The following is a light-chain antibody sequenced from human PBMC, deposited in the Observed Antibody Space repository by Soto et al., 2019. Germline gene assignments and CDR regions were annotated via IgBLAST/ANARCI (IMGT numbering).Light chain of an antibody. CDR1: QSISSW. J-gene: IGKJ1*01. Sequence: DIQMTQSPSTLSASVGDRVTITCRASQSISSWWAWYQQKPGKAPKLLIYDASSFESGVPSRFSGSGYGTEFTLTISSLQPDDFATYYCQKYNSYSPWTFGQGTKVEIK. V-gene: IGKV1-5*01. CDR3: QKYNSYSPWT. CDR2: DAS.